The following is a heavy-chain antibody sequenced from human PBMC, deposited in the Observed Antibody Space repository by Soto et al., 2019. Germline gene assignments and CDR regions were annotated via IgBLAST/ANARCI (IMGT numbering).Heavy chain of an antibody. J-gene: IGHJ4*01. CDR1: GYMFTKSA. CDR2: ISGDSGNT. CDR3: ARDGVAAGNINFDY. V-gene: IGHV1-3*01. Sequence: ASVKVSCKASGYMFTKSAMHWVRQAPGQRLEWMGWISGDSGNTKYSPKLQDRVTITRDTSASTAYMELSNLRSEDTALYYCARDGVAAGNINFDYWGQGTLVTVSS. D-gene: IGHD6-19*01.